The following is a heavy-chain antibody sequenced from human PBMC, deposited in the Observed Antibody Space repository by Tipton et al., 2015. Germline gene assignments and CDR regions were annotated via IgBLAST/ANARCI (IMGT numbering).Heavy chain of an antibody. D-gene: IGHD3-22*01. CDR2: ISHSGST. CDR1: AYSISTDYY. Sequence: TLSLTCAVSAYSISTDYYWVWIRQPPGKGLEWIGTISHSGSTYYTPSLKSRVTTSVDTSKNQFSLRLNSVTAADTAVYFCARDAWAGDSRGFYYIYWGQGTLVRVSS. J-gene: IGHJ4*02. V-gene: IGHV4-38-2*02. CDR3: ARDAWAGDSRGFYYIY.